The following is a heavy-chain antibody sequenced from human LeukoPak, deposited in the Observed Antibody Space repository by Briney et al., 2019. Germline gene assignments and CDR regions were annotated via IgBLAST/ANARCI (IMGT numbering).Heavy chain of an antibody. J-gene: IGHJ4*02. CDR3: ARDQGQLDYYDSSGGGY. CDR1: GFTFSNYE. CDR2: ISSSGSTI. Sequence: GGSLRLSCTASGFTFSNYEINWVRQAPGKGLEWVSYISSSGSTIYYADSVKGRFTISRDNAKNSLYLQMNSLRAEDTAVYYCARDQGQLDYYDSSGGGYWGQGTLVTVSS. D-gene: IGHD3-22*01. V-gene: IGHV3-48*03.